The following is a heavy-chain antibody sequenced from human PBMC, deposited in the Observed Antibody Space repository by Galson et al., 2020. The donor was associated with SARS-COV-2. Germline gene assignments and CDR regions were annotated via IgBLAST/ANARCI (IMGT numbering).Heavy chain of an antibody. J-gene: IGHJ4*02. D-gene: IGHD4-17*01. CDR1: GFIFSNAW. CDR3: TTDIPLVYGDYGLADY. CDR2: IKSKTNGGTT. V-gene: IGHV3-15*01. Sequence: GESLKISCAASGFIFSNAWMSWVRQAPGKGLEWVGHIKSKTNGGTTDYAAPVKGRFTISRDDSISTLYLQMDSLQTGDTAVYCCTTDIPLVYGDYGLADYWGQGTLVTVSS.